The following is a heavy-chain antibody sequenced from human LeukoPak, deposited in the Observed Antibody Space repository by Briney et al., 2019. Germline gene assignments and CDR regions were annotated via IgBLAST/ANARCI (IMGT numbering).Heavy chain of an antibody. J-gene: IGHJ4*02. Sequence: GGSLRLSCAAPGFTLSNAWMHWVRQAPGKGPVWVSRINSDGTSTSCANSVKGRFTISRDDSKNTLHLQMNSLRAEDTAVYYCAKDRSTPDIDYWGQGTLVTVSS. V-gene: IGHV3-74*01. CDR3: AKDRSTPDIDY. D-gene: IGHD2-15*01. CDR2: INSDGTST. CDR1: GFTLSNAW.